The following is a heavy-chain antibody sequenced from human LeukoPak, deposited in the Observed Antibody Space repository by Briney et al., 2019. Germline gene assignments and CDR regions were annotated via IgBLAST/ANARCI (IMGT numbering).Heavy chain of an antibody. CDR3: ARDQGTWGYGYNFDY. CDR1: GFTFSSYA. J-gene: IGHJ4*02. Sequence: GGSLRLSCVASGFTFSSYAMHWVRQAPGKGLEWVAVISYDGSNKYYADSVKGRFTISRDNSKNTLHLQMISLRAEDTAVYYCARDQGTWGYGYNFDYWGQGTLVTVSS. CDR2: ISYDGSNK. D-gene: IGHD3-16*01. V-gene: IGHV3-30-3*01.